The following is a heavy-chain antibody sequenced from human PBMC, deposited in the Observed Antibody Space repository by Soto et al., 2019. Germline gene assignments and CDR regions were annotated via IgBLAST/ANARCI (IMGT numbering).Heavy chain of an antibody. CDR3: AKVHYGSAISGMDV. CDR2: IAWNSDII. CDR1: GFSFEDYA. D-gene: IGHD3-10*01. V-gene: IGHV3-9*01. J-gene: IGHJ6*02. Sequence: EVQLVESGGGLVQPGRSLRLSCAASGFSFEDYAMHWVRQAPGKGLEWVSGIAWNSDIIGYADSVKGRFTISRDNGKNSLYLQMNSLRPEDTALDYCAKVHYGSAISGMDVWGEGTTVTVSS.